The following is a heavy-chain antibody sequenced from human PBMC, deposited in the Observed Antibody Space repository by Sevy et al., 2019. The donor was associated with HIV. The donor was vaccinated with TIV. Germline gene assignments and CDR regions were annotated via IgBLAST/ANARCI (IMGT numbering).Heavy chain of an antibody. J-gene: IGHJ3*01. CDR2: ISGPGYGT. V-gene: IGHV3-23*01. D-gene: IGHD3-22*01. CDR3: AKALNPALESMLEVNLRSLKGFDV. CDR1: GFTFTTHA. Sequence: GGSLRLSCAASGFTFTTHAMNWVRQAPGKGLEWVSVISGPGYGTNYADAVKGRLTISRDNSNSTLYLQMNSLRDYDTAVYYWAKALNPALESMLEVNLRSLKGFDVWGQGTMVTVSS.